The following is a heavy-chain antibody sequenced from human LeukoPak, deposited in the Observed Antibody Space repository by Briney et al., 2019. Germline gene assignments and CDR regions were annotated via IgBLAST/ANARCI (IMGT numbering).Heavy chain of an antibody. CDR2: LSAHNGKT. J-gene: IGHJ2*01. CDR1: GYTLTTHG. CDR3: ARDGYFDL. V-gene: IGHV1-18*01. Sequence: ASVNVSCKASGYTLTTHGIDWVRQAPSQGHEWMGWLSAHNGKTNYAQSLQGRVTMSTDTSTNTAYMELRSLRSDDTAVYYCARDGYFDLWGRGSLVTVCS.